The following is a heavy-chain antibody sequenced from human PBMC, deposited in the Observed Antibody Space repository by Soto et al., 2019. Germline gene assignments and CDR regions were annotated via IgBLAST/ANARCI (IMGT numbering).Heavy chain of an antibody. CDR1: GGSISSFY. Sequence: QVQLQESGPGLVKPSETLSLTCTVSGGSISSFYWSWIRQPPGKGLEWFGYIHYSGSTMYNPSLKSRVTISGDTSKNQFSLKLSSVTAADTAVYYCARHWSGTDYWGQGTLVTVSS. V-gene: IGHV4-59*08. J-gene: IGHJ4*02. CDR3: ARHWSGTDY. CDR2: IHYSGST. D-gene: IGHD3-3*01.